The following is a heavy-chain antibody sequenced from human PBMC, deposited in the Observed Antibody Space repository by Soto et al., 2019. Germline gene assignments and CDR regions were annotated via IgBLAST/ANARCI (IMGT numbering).Heavy chain of an antibody. V-gene: IGHV4-31*03. CDR3: ANDYGDYRKDAFDI. CDR1: GGSISSGGYY. D-gene: IGHD4-17*01. Sequence: SETLSLTCTVSGGSISSGGYYWSWIRQHPGKGLEWIGYIYHSGSTYYNPSLKSRVTISVDRSKNQFTLNLSSMTAADAGVYYCANDYGDYRKDAFDIWSPGSRVTVSS. J-gene: IGHJ3*02. CDR2: IYHSGST.